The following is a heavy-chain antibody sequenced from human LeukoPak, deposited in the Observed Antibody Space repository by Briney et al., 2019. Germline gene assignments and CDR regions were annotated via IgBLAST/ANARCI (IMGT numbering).Heavy chain of an antibody. CDR2: IYSGGSI. V-gene: IGHV3-66*02. CDR1: GFTVSSNY. D-gene: IGHD2-2*01. CDR3: ARGGAKGVVPAALYYFDY. J-gene: IGHJ4*02. Sequence: GGSLRLSCAASGFTVSSNYMSWVRQAPGKGLEWVSVIYSGGSIYYADSVKGRFTISRDNSKNTLYLQMNILRAEDTAVYYCARGGAKGVVPAALYYFDYWGQGTLVTVSS.